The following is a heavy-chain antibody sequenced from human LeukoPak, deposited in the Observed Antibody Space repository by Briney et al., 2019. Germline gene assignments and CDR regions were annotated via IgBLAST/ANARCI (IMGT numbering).Heavy chain of an antibody. Sequence: ASVKVSCKASGYTFTSYGISWVRQAPGQGLEWMGWMNPSSGNTGYAQKFQGRVTMTRNTSISTAYMELSSLRSEDTAVYYCARDHPPNYYDSYFDYWGQGTLVTVSS. D-gene: IGHD3-22*01. CDR2: MNPSSGNT. CDR1: GYTFTSYG. V-gene: IGHV1-8*02. J-gene: IGHJ4*02. CDR3: ARDHPPNYYDSYFDY.